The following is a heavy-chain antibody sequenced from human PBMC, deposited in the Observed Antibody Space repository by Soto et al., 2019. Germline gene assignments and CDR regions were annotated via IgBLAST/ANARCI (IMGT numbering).Heavy chain of an antibody. Sequence: QVQLIQSGAEVKKPGSSVKVSCKASGGTFSGYGISWVRHAPGQGLEWMGGIIPAFGTTNYAQNFQDRVTITADSSTNTAYMELSRLGSEDTAVYSCARARIPYCYFDLWGRGTLVTVSS. CDR1: GGTFSGYG. CDR2: IIPAFGTT. CDR3: ARARIPYCYFDL. V-gene: IGHV1-69*06. J-gene: IGHJ2*01.